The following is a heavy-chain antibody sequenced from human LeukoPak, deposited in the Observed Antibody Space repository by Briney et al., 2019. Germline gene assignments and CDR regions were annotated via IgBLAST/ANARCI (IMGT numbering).Heavy chain of an antibody. CDR1: GGSISSSGYY. V-gene: IGHV4-39*07. Sequence: SETLSLTCTVSGGSISSSGYYWSWIRQPPGKGLEWIGEINHSGSTNYNPSLKSRVTISVDTSKNQFSLKLSSMTAADTAVYYCARGPYYYGSGSPSYYSDYWGQGTLVTVSS. CDR3: ARGPYYYGSGSPSYYSDY. J-gene: IGHJ4*02. CDR2: INHSGST. D-gene: IGHD3-10*01.